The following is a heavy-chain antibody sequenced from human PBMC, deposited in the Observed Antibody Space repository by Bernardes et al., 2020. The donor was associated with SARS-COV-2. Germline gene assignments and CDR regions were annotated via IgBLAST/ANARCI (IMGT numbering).Heavy chain of an antibody. CDR3: AKDIHPYYGFRGGWTYFDY. J-gene: IGHJ4*02. CDR1: GFTFDDYA. Sequence: GGSLRLSRAASGFTFDDYAMHWVRQAPGKGLEWVSGISWNSGSIGYADSVKGRFTISRDNAKNSLYLQMNSLRAEDTALYYCAKDIHPYYGFRGGWTYFDYWGQGTLVTVSS. V-gene: IGHV3-9*01. D-gene: IGHD3-10*01. CDR2: ISWNSGSI.